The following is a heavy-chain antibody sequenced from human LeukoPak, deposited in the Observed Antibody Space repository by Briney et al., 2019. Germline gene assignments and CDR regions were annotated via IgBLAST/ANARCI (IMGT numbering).Heavy chain of an antibody. D-gene: IGHD1-26*01. CDR3: ARRLSGSYFDY. CDR1: GGSISSSSYY. V-gene: IGHV4-39*01. Sequence: SETLSLTCTVSGGSISSSSYYWGWIRQPPGKGLEWIGSIYYSGSTYHNPSLKSRVTISVDTSKNQFSLKLSSVTAADTAVYYCARRLSGSYFDYWGQGTLVTVSS. J-gene: IGHJ4*02. CDR2: IYYSGST.